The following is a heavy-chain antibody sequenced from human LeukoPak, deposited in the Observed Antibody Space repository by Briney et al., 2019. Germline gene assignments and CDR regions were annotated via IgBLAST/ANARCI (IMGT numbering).Heavy chain of an antibody. V-gene: IGHV1-69*01. Sequence: GSSVKVSCKASGGTFSSYAISWVRQAPGQGLEWMGGIIPIFGTANYAQKFQGRVTITADESTSTAYMELSSLRSEDTAVYYCARDQSGWHSGYDSPGSDYWGQGTLVTVSS. CDR3: ARDQSGWHSGYDSPGSDY. J-gene: IGHJ4*02. D-gene: IGHD5-12*01. CDR2: IIPIFGTA. CDR1: GGTFSSYA.